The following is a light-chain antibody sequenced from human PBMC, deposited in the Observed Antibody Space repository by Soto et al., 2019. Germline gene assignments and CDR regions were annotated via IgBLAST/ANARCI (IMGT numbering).Light chain of an antibody. J-gene: IGKJ1*01. CDR3: MQTLESRT. CDR2: LGY. CDR1: RSLLKANGYTY. V-gene: IGKV2-28*01. Sequence: DIVMTQSPLSLTVTPGEPASISCRSSRSLLKANGYTYFHWFLQKPGQSPQLLIYLGYNRAPGVPDRFSGAGSGTDFTLESRRVEAEDVGVYYCMQTLESRTFGQGTKVEIK.